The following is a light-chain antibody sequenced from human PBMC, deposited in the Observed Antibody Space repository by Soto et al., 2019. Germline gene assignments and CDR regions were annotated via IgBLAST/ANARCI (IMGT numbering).Light chain of an antibody. Sequence: EIVLPQSPGTLSLSPGDRATLSCRASQSVSTTYLAWYQQTFGQAPRLLVYGASSRATGIPDRVSGSGSGTDFTLTISRREPEDVAVDYCQQYWGASGTVGQGTKVEIK. CDR2: GAS. V-gene: IGKV3-20*01. J-gene: IGKJ1*01. CDR1: QSVSTTY. CDR3: QQYWGASGT.